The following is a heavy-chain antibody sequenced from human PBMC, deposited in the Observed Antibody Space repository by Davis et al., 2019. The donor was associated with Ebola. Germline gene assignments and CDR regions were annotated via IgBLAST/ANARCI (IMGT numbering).Heavy chain of an antibody. J-gene: IGHJ3*02. D-gene: IGHD3-22*01. CDR1: GFTFSSYA. V-gene: IGHV3-30*04. CDR2: ISYDGSDK. CDR3: ARGGPMRVFVAFDI. Sequence: PGRSLKISCAASGFTFSSYAMHWVRQAPGKGLEWVAVISYDGSDKYYADSVKGRFTISRDNSKNTLFLQMNSLRVEDTAVYYCARGGPMRVFVAFDIWGQGTMVTVSS.